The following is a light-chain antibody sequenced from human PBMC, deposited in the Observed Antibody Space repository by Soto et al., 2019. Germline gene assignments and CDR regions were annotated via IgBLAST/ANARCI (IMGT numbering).Light chain of an antibody. Sequence: QSVLTQPASVSGSPGQSITISCTGTSSDVGGYNYVSWYQQHPGKAPKLMILDVSSRPSGVSNRFSGSKSGNTASLTISGLQAEDEAHYFCSSYTSSSTYWVFGGGTRSPS. V-gene: IGLV2-14*01. CDR3: SSYTSSSTYWV. J-gene: IGLJ3*02. CDR1: SSDVGGYNY. CDR2: DVS.